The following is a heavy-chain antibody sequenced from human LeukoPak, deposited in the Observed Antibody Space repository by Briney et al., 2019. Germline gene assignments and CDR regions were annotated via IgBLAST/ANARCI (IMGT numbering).Heavy chain of an antibody. J-gene: IGHJ4*02. CDR2: IYSGGST. D-gene: IGHD4-17*01. V-gene: IGHV3-53*04. CDR3: ARAANDYGDYYFDY. Sequence: GGSLRLSCAASGFTFSSYSMNWVRQAPGKGLEWVSVIYSGGSTYYADSVKGRFTISRHNSKNTLYLQMNSLRAEDTAVYYCARAANDYGDYYFDYWGQGTLVTVSS. CDR1: GFTFSSYS.